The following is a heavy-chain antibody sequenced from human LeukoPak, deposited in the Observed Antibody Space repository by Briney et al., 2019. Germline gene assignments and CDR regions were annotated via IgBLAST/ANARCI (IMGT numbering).Heavy chain of an antibody. J-gene: IGHJ5*02. CDR3: ARENVVGATPNWFDP. Sequence: GGSLRLSCAGSGFTFSNAWMSWVRQAPGKGLEWVSAFYSGGSTYYADSVKGRFTISRDNSKNTLYLQMNSLRAEDTAVYCCARENVVGATPNWFDPWGQGTLVTVSS. CDR2: FYSGGST. V-gene: IGHV3-53*01. CDR1: GFTFSNAW. D-gene: IGHD1-26*01.